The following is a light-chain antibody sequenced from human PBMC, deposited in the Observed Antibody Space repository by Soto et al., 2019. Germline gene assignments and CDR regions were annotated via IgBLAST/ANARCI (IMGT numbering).Light chain of an antibody. V-gene: IGLV1-44*01. CDR2: SNN. CDR3: AAWDDSLNGHYV. Sequence: QSVLTQPPSASGTPGQRVTISCSGSRSNIGSNTVNWYQQLPGTAPKLLIYSNNQRPSGVPDRFSGSKSGTSASLAISGLQSEDEAYYYCAAWDDSLNGHYVFGTGTKVTVL. J-gene: IGLJ1*01. CDR1: RSNIGSNT.